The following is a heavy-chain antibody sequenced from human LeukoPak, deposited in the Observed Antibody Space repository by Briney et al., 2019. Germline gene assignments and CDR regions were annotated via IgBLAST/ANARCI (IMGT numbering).Heavy chain of an antibody. D-gene: IGHD3-22*01. CDR2: ISSGGHI. Sequence: GGSLRLSCAASGFIFSSYAMSWVRQAPGKGLEWVSTISSGGHIYYEDSVKGRFTISRDNAKNSLYLQMNSLRAEDTAVYYCARDQDGGKYYYESSGYSHWGQGILVTVSS. V-gene: IGHV3-21*01. J-gene: IGHJ4*02. CDR1: GFIFSSYA. CDR3: ARDQDGGKYYYESSGYSH.